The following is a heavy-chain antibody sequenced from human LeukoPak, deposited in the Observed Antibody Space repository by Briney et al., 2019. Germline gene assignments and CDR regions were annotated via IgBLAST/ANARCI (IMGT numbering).Heavy chain of an antibody. CDR2: ISSSSSYI. CDR3: ARDYYDSRDYGMDV. D-gene: IGHD3-22*01. Sequence: GGSLRLSCAASGFTFISYSRNWVGRPPGRGLEWVSSISSSSSYIYYADSVKGRFTISRDNAKNSLYLQMNSLRAEDTAVYYCARDYYDSRDYGMDVWGQGTTVTVSS. J-gene: IGHJ6*02. CDR1: GFTFISYS. V-gene: IGHV3-21*01.